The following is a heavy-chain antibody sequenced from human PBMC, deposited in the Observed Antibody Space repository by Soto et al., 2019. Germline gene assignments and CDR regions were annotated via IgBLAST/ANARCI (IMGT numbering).Heavy chain of an antibody. CDR2: IYYTGDT. V-gene: IGHV4-39*02. J-gene: IGHJ1*01. CDR3: AREGPPIRAHNPPEYFQH. Sequence: PSETLSLTCTVSGDSISTRSNYWAWIRQPPGKGLEWIGSIYYTGDTYYNPSLKSRVTLFLDTSKNQFSLNLNCVTAADTVVYYCAREGPPIRAHNPPEYFQHWGQGTPVTVSS. CDR1: GDSISTRSNY.